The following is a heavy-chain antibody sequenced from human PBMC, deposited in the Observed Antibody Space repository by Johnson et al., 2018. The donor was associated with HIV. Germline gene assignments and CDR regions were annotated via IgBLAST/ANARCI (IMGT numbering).Heavy chain of an antibody. CDR1: GFSFSDHF. V-gene: IGHV3-72*01. J-gene: IGHJ3*01. Sequence: VQLVESGGGWVKPGGSLSLSCAASGFSFSDHFMDWVRQAPGKGLEWVGRIRNKPSSYSTEYAASVKGRFTVSRDDSKNSVYLQMSSLKTEDTAVYYCTRDRDGVGVSWGQGTMVTVSS. D-gene: IGHD3-10*01. CDR2: IRNKPSSYST. CDR3: TRDRDGVGVS.